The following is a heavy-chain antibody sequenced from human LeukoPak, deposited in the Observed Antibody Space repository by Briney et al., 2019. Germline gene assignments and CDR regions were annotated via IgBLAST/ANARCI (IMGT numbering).Heavy chain of an antibody. CDR2: IYTSGST. Sequence: PSETLSLTCTVSGGSISSGDYSWSWIRQPAGKGLEWIGRIYTSGSTNYNPSLKSRVTMSVDTSKNQFSLKLSSVTAADTAVYYCARDDGIAAAGTEADAFDIWGQGTMVTVSS. CDR1: GGSISSGDYS. V-gene: IGHV4-61*02. D-gene: IGHD6-13*01. J-gene: IGHJ3*02. CDR3: ARDDGIAAAGTEADAFDI.